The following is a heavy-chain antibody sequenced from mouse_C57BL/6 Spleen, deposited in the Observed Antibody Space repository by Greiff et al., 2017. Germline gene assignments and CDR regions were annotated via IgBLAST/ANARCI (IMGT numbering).Heavy chain of an antibody. V-gene: IGHV1-59*01. J-gene: IGHJ3*01. CDR2: IDPSYSYT. CDR3: AREGNYGSSFAY. Sequence: VQLQQPGAELVRPGTSVKLSCKASGYTFTSYWLHLVKQRPGQGLEWIGVIDPSYSYTNSHPKFKGKATLTVDTSSSTAYMQLSSLTSEDSAVYYCAREGNYGSSFAYWGQGTLVTVSA. D-gene: IGHD1-1*01. CDR1: GYTFTSYW.